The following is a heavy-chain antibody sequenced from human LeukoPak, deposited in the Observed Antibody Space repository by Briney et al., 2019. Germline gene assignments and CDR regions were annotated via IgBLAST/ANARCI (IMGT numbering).Heavy chain of an antibody. V-gene: IGHV4-59*01. CDR2: IYYSGST. D-gene: IGHD3-3*01. CDR3: ARALYDFWSGYYGAWFDP. Sequence: PSETLSLTCTVSGGSISSYYWSWIRQPPGKGLEWIGYIYYSGSTNYNPSLQSRVTISVDTSKNQFSLKLSSVTAADTAVYYCARALYDFWSGYYGAWFDPWGQGTLVPVSS. CDR1: GGSISSYY. J-gene: IGHJ5*02.